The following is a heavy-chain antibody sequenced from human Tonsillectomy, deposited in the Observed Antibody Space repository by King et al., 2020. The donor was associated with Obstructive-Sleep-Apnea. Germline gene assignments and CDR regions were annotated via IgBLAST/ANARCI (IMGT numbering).Heavy chain of an antibody. CDR1: GFTFTNYA. CDR2: ISGNGGDI. J-gene: IGHJ4*02. V-gene: IGHV3-23*04. CDR3: AKDDGYAFWSGYSYYFDY. D-gene: IGHD3-3*01. Sequence: VQLVESGGALLPPGGSLRLSCAASGFTFTNYAMSWVRQAPGKGLEWVSGISGNGGDIYYAHSVKGRFTISRDDSKNTLYLQMNSLRAEETAVYYCAKDDGYAFWSGYSYYFDYWGQGTLVTVSS.